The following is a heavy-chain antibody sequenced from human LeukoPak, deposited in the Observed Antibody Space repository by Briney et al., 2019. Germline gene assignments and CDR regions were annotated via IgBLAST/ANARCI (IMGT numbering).Heavy chain of an antibody. J-gene: IGHJ3*02. D-gene: IGHD6-19*01. CDR3: ARDGYRSLAVAGRDAFDI. CDR2: INPNSGGT. CDR1: GYTFTGYY. Sequence: ASVKVSCKASGYTFTGYYMHWVRQAPGQGLEWMGWINPNSGGTNYAQKFQGWVTMTRDTSISTAYMELSRLRSDDTAVYYCARDGYRSLAVAGRDAFDIWGQGTLVTVSS. V-gene: IGHV1-2*04.